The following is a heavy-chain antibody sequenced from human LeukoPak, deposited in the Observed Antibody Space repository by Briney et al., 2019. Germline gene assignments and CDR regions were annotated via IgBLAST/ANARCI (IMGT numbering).Heavy chain of an antibody. CDR1: GGSITTYY. J-gene: IGHJ5*02. Sequence: SETLSLTCIVSGGSITTYYWSWIRQPPGKGLEWIGYIYHSGSTNYNPSLKSRVTISVDTSKNQFSLKLSSVTAADTAVYYCARDGLTPYNWFDPWGQGTLVTVSS. D-gene: IGHD3-16*01. CDR3: ARDGLTPYNWFDP. V-gene: IGHV4-59*12. CDR2: IYHSGST.